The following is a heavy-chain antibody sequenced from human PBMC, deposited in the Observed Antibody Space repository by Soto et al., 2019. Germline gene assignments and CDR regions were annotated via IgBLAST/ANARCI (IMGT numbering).Heavy chain of an antibody. CDR3: ARERALLSAELDI. V-gene: IGHV6-1*01. J-gene: IGHJ3*02. D-gene: IGHD3-10*01. Sequence: SQTLSLTCAISGDIVFSNTATWNWIRQSPSRGLGWLGRTYYRSQWHNDYAESVKSRITINPDTSKNQFSLQLNSVTPEDTAVYCRARERALLSAELDIWGRGAMVTVSS. CDR2: TYYRSQWHN. CDR1: GDIVFSNTAT.